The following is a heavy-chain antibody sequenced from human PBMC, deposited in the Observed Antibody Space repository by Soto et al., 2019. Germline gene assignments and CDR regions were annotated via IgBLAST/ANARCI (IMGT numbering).Heavy chain of an antibody. J-gene: IGHJ6*02. CDR1: GYSFTSYW. V-gene: IGHV5-51*01. CDR2: IYLGDSDT. D-gene: IGHD5-18*01. Sequence: GESLKISCKGSGYSFTSYWIGWVRQMHGNGLEGVGIIYLGDSDTRYSPSFQGQLTISADKSISTAFLRRSRLNASDTAMCYCARSGYSYGGMEVWGQGTAVTVSS. CDR3: ARSGYSYGGMEV.